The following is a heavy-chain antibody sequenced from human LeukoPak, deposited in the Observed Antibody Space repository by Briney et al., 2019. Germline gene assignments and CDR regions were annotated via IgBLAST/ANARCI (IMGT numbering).Heavy chain of an antibody. CDR1: GGSISSYY. CDR2: IYYSGST. D-gene: IGHD6-6*01. CDR3: ASEKSSRQGVYRAGYYGMDV. Sequence: SETLSLTCTVSGGSISSYYWSWIRQPPGKGLEWIGYIYYSGSTNYNPSLKSRVTISVDTSKNQFSLKLSSVTAADTAVYYCASEKSSRQGVYRAGYYGMDVWGQGTTVTVSS. J-gene: IGHJ6*02. V-gene: IGHV4-59*01.